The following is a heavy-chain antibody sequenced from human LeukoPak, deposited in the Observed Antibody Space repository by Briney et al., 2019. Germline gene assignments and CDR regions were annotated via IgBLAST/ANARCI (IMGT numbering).Heavy chain of an antibody. CDR3: AAERRYDFWSGYSDYFDY. V-gene: IGHV4-39*01. D-gene: IGHD3-3*01. CDR2: IYYSGST. Sequence: PSETLSLTCTVSGGSISSSSYYWGWIRQPPGKGLEWIGSIYYSGSTYYNPSLKSRVTISVDTSKNQFSLKLSSVTAADTAVYYCAAERRYDFWSGYSDYFDYWGQGTLVTVSS. CDR1: GGSISSSSYY. J-gene: IGHJ4*02.